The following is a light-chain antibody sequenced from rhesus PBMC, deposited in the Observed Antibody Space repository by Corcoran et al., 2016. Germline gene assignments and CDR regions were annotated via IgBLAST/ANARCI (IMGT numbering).Light chain of an antibody. CDR3: SACDSSLSAYI. CDR1: SNNVGNQG. J-gene: IGLJ1*01. CDR2: RNN. Sequence: QAGLTQPPSVYKGLRQTATLTCTGNSNNVGNQGAAWLQQHQGHPPKLLSYRNNNRPSGISERFSASRSGNTASLTITGLQPEDEADYYCSACDSSLSAYIFGAGTRLTVL. V-gene: IGLV10-114*01.